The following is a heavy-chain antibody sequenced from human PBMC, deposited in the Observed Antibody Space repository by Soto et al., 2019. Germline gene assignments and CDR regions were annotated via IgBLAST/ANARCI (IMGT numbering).Heavy chain of an antibody. CDR3: ARVGATVTSQALGFDH. D-gene: IGHD4-17*01. CDR1: GGSISSHY. V-gene: IGHV4-59*11. J-gene: IGHJ4*01. Sequence: QVQLQESGPGLVRPSETLSLTCTVSGGSISSHYWSWVRQPPGKGLEWIGYLYYTGSTNYHAALKIQVTLSLDTSTNQFSLLLTSVTAADTAGYYCARVGATVTSQALGFDHWGHGILVTVSS. CDR2: LYYTGST.